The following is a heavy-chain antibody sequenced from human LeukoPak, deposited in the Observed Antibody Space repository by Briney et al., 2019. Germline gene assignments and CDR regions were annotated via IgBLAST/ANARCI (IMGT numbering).Heavy chain of an antibody. D-gene: IGHD3-10*01. CDR1: GGSISSYY. CDR2: IYYSGST. V-gene: IGHV4-59*08. CDR3: ARRAVYYYGSGSYIDV. Sequence: PSETLSLTCTVSGGSISSYYWSWIRQPPGKGLEWIGYIYYSGSTNYNPSLKSRVTISVDTSKNQFSLKLSSVTAADTAVYYCARRAVYYYGSGSYIDVWGQGTTVTVSS. J-gene: IGHJ6*02.